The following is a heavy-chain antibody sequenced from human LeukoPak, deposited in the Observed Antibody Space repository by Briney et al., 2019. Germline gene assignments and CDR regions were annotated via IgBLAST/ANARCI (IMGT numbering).Heavy chain of an antibody. CDR2: IHGSASYN. J-gene: IGHJ4*02. CDR1: GFIFSNYY. Sequence: GGSLRLSCAASGFIFSNYYLNWVRQAPGKGLEWVSCIHGSASYNYYADSVKGRFTISRDSAKNSLYLEMSSLRVEDTAVYYCATNYGSGSYYNFDYWGQGTLVTASS. D-gene: IGHD3-10*01. V-gene: IGHV3-21*05. CDR3: ATNYGSGSYYNFDY.